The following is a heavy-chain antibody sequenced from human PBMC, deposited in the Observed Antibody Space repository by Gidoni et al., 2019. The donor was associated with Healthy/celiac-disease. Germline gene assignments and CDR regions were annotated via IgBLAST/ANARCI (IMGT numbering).Heavy chain of an antibody. CDR1: GFTFSSYG. CDR3: AKEYSSGWYRVRWFDP. V-gene: IGHV3-30*18. J-gene: IGHJ5*02. Sequence: QVQLVESGGGVVQPGRSLRLSCAASGFTFSSYGMHWVRQAPGKGLAWVAVISYDGSNKYYADSVKGRFTISRDNSKNTLYLQMNSLRAEDTAVYYCAKEYSSGWYRVRWFDPWGQGTLVTVSS. D-gene: IGHD6-19*01. CDR2: ISYDGSNK.